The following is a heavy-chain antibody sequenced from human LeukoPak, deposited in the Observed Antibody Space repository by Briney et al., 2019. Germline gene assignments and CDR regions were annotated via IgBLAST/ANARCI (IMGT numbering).Heavy chain of an antibody. D-gene: IGHD1-7*01. J-gene: IGHJ4*02. CDR3: ARGYNWNYPIDY. Sequence: GGSLRLSCAASGFTFSYNSMKWVRQAPGKGLEWVSSISSSSSYIYYADSVRGRFTISRDNAKKSLSLQMNSLRAEDTAVYYCARGYNWNYPIDYWGQGTLVTVSS. CDR2: ISSSSSYI. V-gene: IGHV3-21*01. CDR1: GFTFSYNS.